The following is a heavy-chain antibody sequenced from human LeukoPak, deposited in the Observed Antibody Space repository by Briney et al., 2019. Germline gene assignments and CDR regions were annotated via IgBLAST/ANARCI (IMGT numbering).Heavy chain of an antibody. D-gene: IGHD3-9*01. CDR3: ARGYDILTGYSGVVDP. Sequence: ASVKVSCKASGYTFTGCYMHWVRQAPGQGLEWMGWMNPNSGGTNYAQKFQGRVTMTRDTSISTDYMELSRLRSDDTAVYYCARGYDILTGYSGVVDPWGQGTLVTVSS. CDR2: MNPNSGGT. CDR1: GYTFTGCY. J-gene: IGHJ5*02. V-gene: IGHV1-2*02.